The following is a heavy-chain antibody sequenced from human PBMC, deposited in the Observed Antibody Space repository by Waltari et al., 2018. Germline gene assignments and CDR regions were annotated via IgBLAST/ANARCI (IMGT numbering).Heavy chain of an antibody. J-gene: IGHJ4*02. CDR2: ISYDGSNK. CDR3: ARGSVSYQLLDY. V-gene: IGHV3-30*01. CDR1: TFSSYA. D-gene: IGHD2-2*01. Sequence: TFSSYAMHWVRQAPGKGLEWVAVISYDGSNKYYADSVKGRFTISRDNSKNTLYLQMNSLRAEDTAVYYCARGSVSYQLLDYWGQGTLVTVSS.